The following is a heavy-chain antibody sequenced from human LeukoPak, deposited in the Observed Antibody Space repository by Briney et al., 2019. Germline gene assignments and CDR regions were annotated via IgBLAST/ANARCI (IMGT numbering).Heavy chain of an antibody. CDR3: ARGEYYYDSSGYYTLRRNWFDP. CDR2: IFHTGST. D-gene: IGHD3-22*01. CDR1: GASISHYY. V-gene: IGHV4-59*01. Sequence: SETLSLTCSVSGASISHYYWNWIRQTPGKGLEWIGYIFHTGSTNYNPSLKSRVTISVDTSKNPFSLKLSSVTAADTAVYYCARGEYYYDSSGYYTLRRNWFDPWGQGTLVTVSS. J-gene: IGHJ5*02.